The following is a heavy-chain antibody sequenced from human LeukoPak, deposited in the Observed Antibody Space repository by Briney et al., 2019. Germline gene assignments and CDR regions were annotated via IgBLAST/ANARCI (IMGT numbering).Heavy chain of an antibody. V-gene: IGHV3-30*04. CDR3: ARDTPFGYYLDY. J-gene: IGHJ4*02. CDR2: ISYDGSNK. D-gene: IGHD3-16*01. Sequence: PGGSLRLSCAASGFTFSSYAMHWVRQAPGKGLEWVAVISYDGSNKYYADSVKGRFTISRDNSKNTLYLQMNSLRADDTAVYYCARDTPFGYYLDYWGQGTLVTVSS. CDR1: GFTFSSYA.